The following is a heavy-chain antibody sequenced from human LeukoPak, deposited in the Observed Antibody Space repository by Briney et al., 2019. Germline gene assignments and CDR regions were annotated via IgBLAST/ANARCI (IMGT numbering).Heavy chain of an antibody. D-gene: IGHD6-6*01. V-gene: IGHV1-18*04. CDR2: ISAYNGNT. CDR1: GYTFTGYY. J-gene: IGHJ5*02. CDR3: ARLGYSSSSRSWFDP. Sequence: ASVKVSCKASGYTFTGYYMHWVRQAPGQGLEWMGWISAYNGNTNYAQKLQGRVTMTTDTSTSTAYMELRSLRSDDTAVYYCARLGYSSSSRSWFDPWGQGTLVTVSS.